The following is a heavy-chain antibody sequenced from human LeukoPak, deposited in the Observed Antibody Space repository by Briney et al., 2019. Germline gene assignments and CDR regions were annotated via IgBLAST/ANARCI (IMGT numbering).Heavy chain of an antibody. J-gene: IGHJ4*02. CDR3: AKGGVAPDY. CDR1: GFTFSSYW. D-gene: IGHD2-21*01. V-gene: IGHV3-30*02. CDR2: IRLDGSDK. Sequence: GSLRLSCAASGFTFSSYWMSWVRQAPGKGLEWVAFIRLDGSDKYYPDSVKGRFTISRDNSKNTLYLQMNNLRPEDTAIYYCAKGGVAPDYWGQGTLVTVSS.